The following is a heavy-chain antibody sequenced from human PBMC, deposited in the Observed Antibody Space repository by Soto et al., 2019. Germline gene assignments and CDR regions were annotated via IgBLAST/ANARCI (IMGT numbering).Heavy chain of an antibody. D-gene: IGHD2-2*01. CDR1: GYTFTGYY. Sequence: ASVKVSCKASGYTFTGYYMHWVRQAPGQGLEWMGWINPNSGGTNYAQKFQGWVTMTRDTSISTAYMELSRLRSDDTAVYYCARGNYGGRDIVVVPAAILWDYWGQGTLVTVSS. J-gene: IGHJ4*02. CDR3: ARGNYGGRDIVVVPAAILWDY. CDR2: INPNSGGT. V-gene: IGHV1-2*04.